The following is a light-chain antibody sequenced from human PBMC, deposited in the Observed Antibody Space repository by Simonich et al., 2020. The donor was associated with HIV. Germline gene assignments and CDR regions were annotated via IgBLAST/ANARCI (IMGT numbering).Light chain of an antibody. CDR1: SGNIASDY. J-gene: IGLJ2*01. CDR2: DDN. V-gene: IGLV6-57*01. Sequence: NFMLTQPHSVSESPGKTVTISCTRSSGNIASDYVQWYQQHPGSSPTTVIFDDNRGPSGVPDRFSVSFDTSANSASLTISGLKTEDEADYYCQSYDSSNHVIFGGGTKLTVL. CDR3: QSYDSSNHVI.